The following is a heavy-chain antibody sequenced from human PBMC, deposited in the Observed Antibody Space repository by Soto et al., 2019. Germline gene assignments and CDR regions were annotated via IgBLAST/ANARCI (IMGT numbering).Heavy chain of an antibody. Sequence: QVQLVQSGAEVKKPGSSVKVSCKASGGTFSSYTISWVRQAPGQGLEWMGRIIPILGIANYAQKFQGRVTITADKSTSTAYMELSSLRSEDTAVYYCARGYGSGSYSYYYYYGMDVWGQGTTVTVSS. CDR2: IIPILGIA. V-gene: IGHV1-69*02. CDR3: ARGYGSGSYSYYYYYGMDV. D-gene: IGHD3-10*01. J-gene: IGHJ6*02. CDR1: GGTFSSYT.